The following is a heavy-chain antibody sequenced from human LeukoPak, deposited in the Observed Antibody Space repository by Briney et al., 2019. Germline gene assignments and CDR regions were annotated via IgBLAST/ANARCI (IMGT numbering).Heavy chain of an antibody. Sequence: SQTLSLTCVISGDSVSSNSAAWNWIRQSPSRGLEWLGRTYYRSKWYNDYAVSVKSRITINPDTSKNQFSLQLNSVTPEDTAVYYCARDVVGMGGYGGYVGLPLDYWGQGTLVTVSS. D-gene: IGHD5-12*01. V-gene: IGHV6-1*01. CDR1: GDSVSSNSAA. CDR2: TYYRSKWYN. CDR3: ARDVVGMGGYGGYVGLPLDY. J-gene: IGHJ4*02.